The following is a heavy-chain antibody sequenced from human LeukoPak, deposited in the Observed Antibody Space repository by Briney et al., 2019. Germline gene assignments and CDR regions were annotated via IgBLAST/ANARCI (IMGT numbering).Heavy chain of an antibody. D-gene: IGHD1-20*01. Sequence: GGALRLSCAASGFTFCSYAMHWVRQAPGKGLEWVAVISYDGSNKYYADSVKGRFTISRDNSTNTLYLQMNSLRAEDTAVYYCARYVINWNYVDYWGQGTLVTVSS. CDR1: GFTFCSYA. V-gene: IGHV3-30-3*01. J-gene: IGHJ4*02. CDR2: ISYDGSNK. CDR3: ARYVINWNYVDY.